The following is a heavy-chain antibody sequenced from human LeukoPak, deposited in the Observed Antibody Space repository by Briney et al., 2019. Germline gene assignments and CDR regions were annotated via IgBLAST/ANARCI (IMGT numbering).Heavy chain of an antibody. D-gene: IGHD6-13*01. Sequence: GESLKISCKGSGYSFTSYWIGWVRQMPGKGLEWMGIIYPGDSDTRYSPSFQGQVTISADKSISTAYLQWSSLKASDTAMYHCASQYSSSWGGLNYWGQGTLVTVSS. CDR3: ASQYSSSWGGLNY. V-gene: IGHV5-51*01. J-gene: IGHJ4*02. CDR2: IYPGDSDT. CDR1: GYSFTSYW.